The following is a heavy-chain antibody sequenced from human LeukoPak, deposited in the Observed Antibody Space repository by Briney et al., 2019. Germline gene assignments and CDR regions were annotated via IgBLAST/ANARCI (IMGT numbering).Heavy chain of an antibody. V-gene: IGHV3-11*06. CDR3: ARDLSSATIGLDAFDI. CDR1: GFTFSDYY. Sequence: GGSLRLSCAASGFTFSDYYMSWIRQAPGKGLEWVSYISSSSGYTNYADSVKGRFTISRDNAKNSLYLQMNSLRAEDTAVYYCARDLSSATIGLDAFDIWGQGTMVTVSS. CDR2: ISSSSGYT. J-gene: IGHJ3*02. D-gene: IGHD5-12*01.